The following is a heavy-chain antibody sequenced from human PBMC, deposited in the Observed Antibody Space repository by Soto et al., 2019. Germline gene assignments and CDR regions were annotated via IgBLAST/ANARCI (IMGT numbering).Heavy chain of an antibody. D-gene: IGHD3-9*01. J-gene: IGHJ6*02. Sequence: PGGSLRLSCAASGFTFSSYWMHWVRQAPGKGLVWVSRINSDGSSTSYADSVKGRFTISRDNAKNTLYLQMNSLRAEDTAVYYCARALTYYDILTGYSAYYYYGMDVWGQGTTVTVSS. CDR2: INSDGSST. V-gene: IGHV3-74*01. CDR3: ARALTYYDILTGYSAYYYYGMDV. CDR1: GFTFSSYW.